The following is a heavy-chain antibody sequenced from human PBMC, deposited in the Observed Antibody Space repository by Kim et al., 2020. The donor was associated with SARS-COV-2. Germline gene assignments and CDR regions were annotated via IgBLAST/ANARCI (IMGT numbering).Heavy chain of an antibody. J-gene: IGHJ4*01. D-gene: IGHD3-22*01. CDR1: GLTFSNYA. Sequence: GGSLRLSCAASGLTFSNYAMSWVRHAPGRGLEWVSAITSGGSTYYTDSVRGRFTISRDNSKNTVYLQMNSLRAEDTAVYYCAKEDTDSRCPTQSFDYWG. CDR3: AKEDTDSRCPTQSFDY. V-gene: IGHV3-23*01. CDR2: ITSGGST.